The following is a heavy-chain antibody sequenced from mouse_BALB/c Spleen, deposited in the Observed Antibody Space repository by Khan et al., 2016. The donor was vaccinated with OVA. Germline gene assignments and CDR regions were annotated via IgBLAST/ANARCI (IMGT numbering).Heavy chain of an antibody. CDR1: GFTFSSYS. J-gene: IGHJ3*01. CDR2: ISSDGDYT. D-gene: IGHD4-1*01. Sequence: EVELVESGRDLVKPGGSLKLSCAASGFTFSSYSMSWVRQTPDKRLEWVATISSDGDYTYYPDIVKGRFTISIDNAKNTLYLQMNSLNSEDTAMYCAASPLTGTIAYWGQGTLVTVSA. CDR3: ASPLTGTIAY. V-gene: IGHV5-6*01.